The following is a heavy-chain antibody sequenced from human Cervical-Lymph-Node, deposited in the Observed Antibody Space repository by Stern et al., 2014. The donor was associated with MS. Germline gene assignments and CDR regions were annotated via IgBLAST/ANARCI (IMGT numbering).Heavy chain of an antibody. D-gene: IGHD2/OR15-2a*01. V-gene: IGHV3-23*04. Sequence: DVQLVESGGNLVQPGGSLRLSCAASGFTFSSHGMSWVRQAPGTGLEWISTISNSGDGTYYGDSVTGRFTISRDNSKNTVFLQMNSLRVEDTALYYCAKASRTSMFDYWGQGTLVTVSS. CDR3: AKASRTSMFDY. J-gene: IGHJ4*02. CDR1: GFTFSSHG. CDR2: ISNSGDGT.